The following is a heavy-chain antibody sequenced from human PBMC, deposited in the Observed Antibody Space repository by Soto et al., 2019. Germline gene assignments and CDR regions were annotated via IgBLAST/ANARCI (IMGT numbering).Heavy chain of an antibody. CDR1: GFTFSSYA. CDR2: ISGSGGST. D-gene: IGHD6-13*01. J-gene: IGHJ6*02. CDR3: AKDEDSSWYEYYYYYGMDV. Sequence: GGSLRLSCAASGFTFSSYAMSWVRQAPGNGQEWVSAISGSGGSTYYADSVKGRFTISRDNSKNTLYLQMNSLRAEDTAVYYSAKDEDSSWYEYYYYYGMDVWGQGTTVTVSS. V-gene: IGHV3-23*01.